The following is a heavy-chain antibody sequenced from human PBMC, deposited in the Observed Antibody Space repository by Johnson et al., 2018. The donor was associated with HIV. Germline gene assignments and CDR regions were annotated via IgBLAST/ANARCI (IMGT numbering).Heavy chain of an antibody. CDR1: GFTFSSYA. J-gene: IGHJ3*02. V-gene: IGHV3-30*04. CDR3: AREYEAFDI. Sequence: VQLVESGGGLVQPGGSLRLSCAASGFTFSSYAMHWVRQAPGKGLEWVAVISYDGSNKYYADSVKGRFTISRDNSKNTLYLQMNSLRAEDTAVYYCAREYEAFDIWGQGTMVTVSS. CDR2: ISYDGSNK.